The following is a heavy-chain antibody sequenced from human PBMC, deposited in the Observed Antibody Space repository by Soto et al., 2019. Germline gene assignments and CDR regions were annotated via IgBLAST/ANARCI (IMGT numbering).Heavy chain of an antibody. CDR3: ARDVGYGLIDY. D-gene: IGHD5-18*01. V-gene: IGHV1-18*01. J-gene: IGHJ4*02. Sequence: QVQLVQSGAEVKKPGASVKVSCKASGYTFTSYGISWVRQAPAQGLEWMGWISAYNGHTTYAQKLQGRVTMTTDTSPSTAYMELRSLRSGDTAVYFCARDVGYGLIDYWGQGTLVTVSS. CDR1: GYTFTSYG. CDR2: ISAYNGHT.